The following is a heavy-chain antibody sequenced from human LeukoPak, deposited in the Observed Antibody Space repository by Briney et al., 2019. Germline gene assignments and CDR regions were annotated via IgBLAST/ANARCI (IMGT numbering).Heavy chain of an antibody. V-gene: IGHV5-51*01. J-gene: IGHJ3*02. Sequence: GESLKISCKGSGYSFTSYWIGWVRQMPGKGLEWMGIIYPGDSDTRYSPSFQGQVTISADKSISTAYLQWSSLKASDTAMYYCARRMAPPYIVATGSDAFDIWGQGTMVTVSS. D-gene: IGHD5-12*01. CDR3: ARRMAPPYIVATGSDAFDI. CDR1: GYSFTSYW. CDR2: IYPGDSDT.